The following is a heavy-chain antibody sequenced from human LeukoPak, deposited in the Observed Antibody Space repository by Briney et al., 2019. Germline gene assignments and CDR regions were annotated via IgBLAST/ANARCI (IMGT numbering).Heavy chain of an antibody. CDR2: IYYSEST. J-gene: IGHJ4*02. V-gene: IGHV4-31*03. Sequence: SETLSLTCTVSGGSISSGGYYWSCIRQHPGKGLEWIGYIYYSESTYYNPSLKSRVTISVDTSKNQFSLKLSSVTAADTAVYYCARAIRVGATLNYFDYWGQGTLVTVSS. D-gene: IGHD1-26*01. CDR3: ARAIRVGATLNYFDY. CDR1: GGSISSGGYY.